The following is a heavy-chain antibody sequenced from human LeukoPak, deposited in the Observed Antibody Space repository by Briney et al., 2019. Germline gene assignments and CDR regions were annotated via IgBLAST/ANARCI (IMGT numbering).Heavy chain of an antibody. CDR2: INAGNGNT. CDR3: ARDLEVQLWLKGTHGLFDY. V-gene: IGHV1-3*01. CDR1: GYTFTSYA. J-gene: IGHJ4*02. Sequence: GASVKVSCKASGYTFTSYAMHWVRQAPGQRLEWMGWINAGNGNTKYSQKFQGRVTITRDTSASTAYMELSSLRSEDTAVYYCARDLEVQLWLKGTHGLFDYWGQGTLVTVSS. D-gene: IGHD5-18*01.